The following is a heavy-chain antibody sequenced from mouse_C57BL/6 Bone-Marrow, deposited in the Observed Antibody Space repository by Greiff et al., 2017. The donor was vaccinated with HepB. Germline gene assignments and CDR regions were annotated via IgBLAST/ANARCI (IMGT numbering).Heavy chain of an antibody. Sequence: VQLQQPGAELVKPGASVKLSCKASGYTFTSYWMHWVKQRPGQGLEWIGMIHPNSGSTNYNEKFKSKATLTVDKSSSTAYMQLSSLTSEDSAVYYCARRASSGYSFAYWGQGTLVTVSA. CDR3: ARRASSGYSFAY. J-gene: IGHJ3*01. CDR1: GYTFTSYW. CDR2: IHPNSGST. D-gene: IGHD3-2*02. V-gene: IGHV1-64*01.